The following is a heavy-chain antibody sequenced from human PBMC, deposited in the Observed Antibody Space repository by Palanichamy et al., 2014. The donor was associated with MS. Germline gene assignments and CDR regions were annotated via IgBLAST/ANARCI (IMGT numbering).Heavy chain of an antibody. J-gene: IGHJ6*02. V-gene: IGHV1-3*01. Sequence: VQLVQSGAEVKKPGASVKVSCEASGYTFTSYAMHWVRQAPGQRLEWMGWINAGNGNTKYSQKFQGRVTITRDTSASTAYMELSSLRSEDTAVYYCARDQSGGSSWYFHYYYGMDVWGQGTTVTVSS. D-gene: IGHD6-13*01. CDR1: GYTFTSYA. CDR2: INAGNGNT. CDR3: ARDQSGGSSWYFHYYYGMDV.